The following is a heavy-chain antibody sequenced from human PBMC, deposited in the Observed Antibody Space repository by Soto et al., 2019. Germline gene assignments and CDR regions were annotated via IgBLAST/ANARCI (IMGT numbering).Heavy chain of an antibody. CDR1: GFTVSSSY. Sequence: GGSLRLSCAASGFTVSSSYLTWVRQAPGKGLEWVSVIYSGGGTYYADSVRGRFTISRHNSKNTVYLQMNSLRAEDTAVYYCAKGGATNWFDPWGQGTLVTVSS. CDR2: IYSGGGT. CDR3: AKGGATNWFDP. V-gene: IGHV3-53*04. D-gene: IGHD3-16*01. J-gene: IGHJ5*02.